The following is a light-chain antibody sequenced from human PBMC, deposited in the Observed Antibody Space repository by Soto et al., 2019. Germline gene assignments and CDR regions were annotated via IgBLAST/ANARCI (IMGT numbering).Light chain of an antibody. CDR2: GAS. CDR3: QHYESHSRT. Sequence: DIQMTQSPSTLSASVGDRVTITCRASQRIATWLAWYQQKPGRAPKLLIYGASSLESGVPLRFSGSGSGTEFTLTISSLQPDDFATYYCQHYESHSRTFGQGTKV. V-gene: IGKV1-5*01. J-gene: IGKJ1*01. CDR1: QRIATW.